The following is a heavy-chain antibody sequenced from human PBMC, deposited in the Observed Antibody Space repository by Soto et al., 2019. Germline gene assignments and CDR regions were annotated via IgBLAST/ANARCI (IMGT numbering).Heavy chain of an antibody. Sequence: GGFLRLSCAASGFTFSSYGMHWVRQAPGKGLEWVAVISYDGSNKYYADSVKGRFTISRDNSKNTLYLQMNSLRAEDTAVYYCAKDHAIPENSKVHTNPDYWGQGTLVTVSS. J-gene: IGHJ4*02. CDR2: ISYDGSNK. V-gene: IGHV3-30*18. D-gene: IGHD1-1*01. CDR3: AKDHAIPENSKVHTNPDY. CDR1: GFTFSSYG.